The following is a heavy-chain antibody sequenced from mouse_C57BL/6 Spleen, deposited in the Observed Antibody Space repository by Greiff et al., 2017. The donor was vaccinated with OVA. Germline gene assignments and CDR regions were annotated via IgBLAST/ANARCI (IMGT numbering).Heavy chain of an antibody. CDR2: IWSGGST. D-gene: IGHD1-1*01. Sequence: VQLQESGPGLVQPSQSLSITCTVSGFSLTSYGVHWVRQSPGKGLEWLGVIWSGGSTDYNAAFISRLSISKDNSKSQVFFKMNSLQADDTAIYYCARRHYYGSSYGYAMDYWGQGTSVTVSS. J-gene: IGHJ4*01. CDR3: ARRHYYGSSYGYAMDY. CDR1: GFSLTSYG. V-gene: IGHV2-2*01.